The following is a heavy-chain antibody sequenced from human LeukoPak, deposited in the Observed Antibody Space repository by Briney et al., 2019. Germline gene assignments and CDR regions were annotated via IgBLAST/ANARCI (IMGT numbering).Heavy chain of an antibody. CDR3: ARAAIASFFDY. CDR1: GGSISSYY. J-gene: IGHJ4*02. V-gene: IGHV4-59*01. D-gene: IGHD3-3*02. CDR2: IYYSGST. Sequence: KASETLSLTCTVSGGSISSYYWSRIRQPPGKGLEWIGYIYYSGSTNYNPSLKSRVTISVDTSKNQFSLKLSSVTAADTAVYYCARAAIASFFDYWGQGTLVTVSS.